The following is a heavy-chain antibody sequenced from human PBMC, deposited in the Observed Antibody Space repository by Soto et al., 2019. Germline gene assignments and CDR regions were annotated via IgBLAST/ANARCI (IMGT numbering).Heavy chain of an antibody. CDR1: GFTFSSSA. CDR3: ARDRRDGYKRYFEF. J-gene: IGHJ4*02. CDR2: ISGSGGST. Sequence: GGSLRLSCAASGFTFSSSAMSWVRQAPGKGLEWVSAISGSGGSTYYADTVKGRFTVSRDNSKNTLYLQMNSLRAEDTAVYFCARDRRDGYKRYFEFWGQGNQVTVSS. D-gene: IGHD5-12*01. V-gene: IGHV3-23*01.